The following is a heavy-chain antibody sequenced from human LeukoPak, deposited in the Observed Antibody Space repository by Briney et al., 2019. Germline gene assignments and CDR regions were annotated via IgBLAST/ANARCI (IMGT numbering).Heavy chain of an antibody. D-gene: IGHD6-19*01. J-gene: IGHJ4*02. CDR3: ARLHSSGWPRLDY. V-gene: IGHV4-34*01. CDR1: GGSFSGYY. CDR2: INHSGST. Sequence: SETLSLTRAVYGGSFSGYYWSWIRQPPGKGLEWIGEINHSGSTNYNPSLKSRVTISVDTSKNQFSLKLSSVTAADTAVYYCARLHSSGWPRLDYWGQGTLVTVSS.